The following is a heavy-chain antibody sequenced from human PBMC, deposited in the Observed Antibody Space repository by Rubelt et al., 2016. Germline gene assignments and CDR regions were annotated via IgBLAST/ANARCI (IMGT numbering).Heavy chain of an antibody. CDR2: INAGNGNT. CDR3: TRRTRNGYNSPSDY. J-gene: IGHJ4*02. Sequence: GEKPGASVKVSCKASGYTFTSYAMHWVRQAPGQRLEWMGWINAGNGNTKYSQKFQGRVTMTRDTSTSTVYMELSSLRSEDTAVYYCTRRTRNGYNSPSDYWGQGTLVTVSP. D-gene: IGHD5-24*01. V-gene: IGHV1-3*01. CDR1: GYTFTSYA.